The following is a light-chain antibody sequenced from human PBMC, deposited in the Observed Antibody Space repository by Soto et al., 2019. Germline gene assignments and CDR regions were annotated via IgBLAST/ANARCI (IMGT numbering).Light chain of an antibody. CDR1: SSNMGAGFD. CDR3: QAFGL. V-gene: IGLV1-40*01. J-gene: IGLJ3*02. CDR2: GNN. Sequence: QSVLTQPPSVSGAPGQRVTISCTGSSSNMGAGFDVHWYQQFPGTAPKLLIYGNNNRPSGVPDRFSGSKSDTSASLTITGLQAEDEADYYCQAFGLFGGGTQLTVL.